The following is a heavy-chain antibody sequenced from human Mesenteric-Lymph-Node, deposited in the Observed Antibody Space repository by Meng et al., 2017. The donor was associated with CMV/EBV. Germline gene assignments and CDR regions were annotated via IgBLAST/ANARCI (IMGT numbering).Heavy chain of an antibody. CDR1: GGSISSGGYY. V-gene: IGHV4-31*03. CDR2: TYYSGSA. Sequence: SETLSLTCTVSGGSISSGGYYWSWIRQHPGKGLEWIGNTYYSGSAWYNPSLGSRVSISVDTSKNQFPLKLSSVTAADTAVYYCARQVGWFGESYFDSWGPGTLVTVSS. D-gene: IGHD3-10*01. CDR3: ARQVGWFGESYFDS. J-gene: IGHJ4*02.